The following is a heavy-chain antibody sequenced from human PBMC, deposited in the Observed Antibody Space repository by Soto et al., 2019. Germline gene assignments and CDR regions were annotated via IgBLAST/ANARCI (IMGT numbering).Heavy chain of an antibody. D-gene: IGHD3-22*01. CDR2: ISHSGIT. V-gene: IGHV4-4*02. CDR1: GDSISRSHW. Sequence: QVQLQESGPGLVRPSGALSVTCAVSGDSISRSHWWSWVRQSPGKGLEWIGEISHSGITNYNPSLKSRVTISGDKSKNQPSLKLTSVTAADTAVYYCARVRHDRRGFDHWGQGTLVSVSS. J-gene: IGHJ4*02. CDR3: ARVRHDRRGFDH.